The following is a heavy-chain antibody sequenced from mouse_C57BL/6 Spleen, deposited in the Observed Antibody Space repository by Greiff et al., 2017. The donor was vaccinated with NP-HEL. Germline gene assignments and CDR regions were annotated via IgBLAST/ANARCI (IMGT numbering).Heavy chain of an antibody. CDR2: IYPSDSET. Sequence: QVQLQQPGAELVRPGSSVKLSCKASGYTFTSYWMAWVKQRPGQGLEWIGNIYPSDSETHYNQKFKDKATLTVDKASSTAYMQLSSLTSEDSAVYFCARSPLTPLAYWGQGTLVTVSA. CDR3: ARSPLTPLAY. V-gene: IGHV1-61*01. CDR1: GYTFTSYW. J-gene: IGHJ3*01. D-gene: IGHD4-1*01.